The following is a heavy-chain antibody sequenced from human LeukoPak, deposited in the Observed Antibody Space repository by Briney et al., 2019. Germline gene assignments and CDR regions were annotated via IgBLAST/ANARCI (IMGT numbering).Heavy chain of an antibody. CDR3: ARAKLEHLGPHYYGMDV. CDR1: GGTFSSYA. J-gene: IGHJ6*02. D-gene: IGHD1/OR15-1a*01. CDR2: IIPIFGTA. Sequence: SVKVSCKASGGTFSSYAISWVRQAPGQGLEWMGGIIPIFGTANYAQKFQGRVTITADESTGTAYMELSSLRSEDTAVYYCARAKLEHLGPHYYGMDVWGQGTTVTVSS. V-gene: IGHV1-69*13.